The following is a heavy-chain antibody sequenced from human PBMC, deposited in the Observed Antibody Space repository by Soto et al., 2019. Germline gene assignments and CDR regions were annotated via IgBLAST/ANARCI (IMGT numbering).Heavy chain of an antibody. V-gene: IGHV3-23*01. CDR2: ISGSGGST. CDR3: AKVGGSGPLAIDY. D-gene: IGHD3-10*01. Sequence: GGSLILSCAASGFTFSSYAMSWVRQAPGKGLEWVSAISGSGGSTYYADSVKGRFTISRDNSKNTLYLQMNSLRAEDTAVYYCAKVGGSGPLAIDYWGQGTLVTVSS. CDR1: GFTFSSYA. J-gene: IGHJ4*02.